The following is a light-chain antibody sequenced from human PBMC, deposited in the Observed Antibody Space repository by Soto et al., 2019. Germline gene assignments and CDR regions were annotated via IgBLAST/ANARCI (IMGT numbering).Light chain of an antibody. CDR3: SSYTSSSTYV. CDR1: SSDVGGFNY. CDR2: DVS. Sequence: QSALTQPASVSGSPGQSITISCTGTSSDVGGFNYVSWYQQHTGKAPKLMIYDVSNRPSGVSTRFSGSKSGNTASLTISGLQAEDEADYYCSSYTSSSTYVFGTGTKLTVL. V-gene: IGLV2-14*01. J-gene: IGLJ1*01.